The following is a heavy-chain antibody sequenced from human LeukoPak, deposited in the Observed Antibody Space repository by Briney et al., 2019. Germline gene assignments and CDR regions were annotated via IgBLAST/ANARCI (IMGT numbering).Heavy chain of an antibody. J-gene: IGHJ5*02. CDR3: ARDGCSGPSCHGDWFDP. Sequence: SGTLSLTCTVSGGSISSGSYLWSWIRQHPGKGLEWIGYIHYSGSTYNNPSLKSRVIISVDTSKNQLSLKLSSVTAADTAVYYCARDGCSGPSCHGDWFDPWGQGTLVTVSS. V-gene: IGHV4-31*03. D-gene: IGHD2-2*01. CDR1: GGSISSGSYL. CDR2: IHYSGST.